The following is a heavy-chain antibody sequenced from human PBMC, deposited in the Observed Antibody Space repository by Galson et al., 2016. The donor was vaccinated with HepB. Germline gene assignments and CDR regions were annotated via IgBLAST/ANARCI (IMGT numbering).Heavy chain of an antibody. CDR2: ISHDGSDK. V-gene: IGHV3-30*18. Sequence: SLRLSCAISGFTFSHYAMHWVRQAPGKGLECVALISHDGSDKFYAESVKGRFTISRDNSKNTLDLQMNSLRSDDTALYYCAKDLEWLRSTSDGIDVWGQGTKVTVSS. CDR3: AKDLEWLRSTSDGIDV. J-gene: IGHJ3*01. D-gene: IGHD3-3*01. CDR1: GFTFSHYA.